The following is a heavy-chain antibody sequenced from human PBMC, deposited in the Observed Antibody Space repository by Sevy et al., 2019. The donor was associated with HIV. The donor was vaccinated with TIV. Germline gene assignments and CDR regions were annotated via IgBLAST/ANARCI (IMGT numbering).Heavy chain of an antibody. V-gene: IGHV4-39*01. Sequence: SETLSLTCTVSGGSISTIGYFWGWIRQPPGKELEWIGSIYYSGNTYYNSSLKSRVTISVDTSRNQFSLNLSSVTAADTAVYYAARQIGQGFWAFDIWGQGTMVTVSS. CDR2: IYYSGNT. CDR3: ARQIGQGFWAFDI. CDR1: GGSISTIGYF. J-gene: IGHJ3*02. D-gene: IGHD3-22*01.